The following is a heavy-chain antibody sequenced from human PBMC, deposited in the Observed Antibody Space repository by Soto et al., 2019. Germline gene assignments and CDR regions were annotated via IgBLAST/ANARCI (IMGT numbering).Heavy chain of an antibody. CDR3: ARHAGEYGNYDSAY. CDR1: DGSISSSSYY. J-gene: IGHJ4*02. CDR2: IYYSGST. V-gene: IGHV4-39*01. Sequence: LSLTCSVADGSISSSSYYCCRISQPPGKGLEWIGSIYYSGSTYYNPSLKSRATISVDTSKNQFSLKLSSVTAADTAVYYCARHAGEYGNYDSAYWGQGTLVPVSS. D-gene: IGHD4-17*01.